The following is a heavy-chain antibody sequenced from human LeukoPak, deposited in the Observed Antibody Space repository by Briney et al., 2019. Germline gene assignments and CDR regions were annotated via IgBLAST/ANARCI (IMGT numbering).Heavy chain of an antibody. CDR2: ISSSGSTM. J-gene: IGHJ4*02. CDR1: GFTFSSYE. D-gene: IGHD3-3*01. Sequence: GGSLRLSCAAAGFTFSSYEMHSVRQAPGKGLEWVSHISSSGSTMYYADSVKGRFTISRDNAKNSLYLQMNSLRVEDTAVYYCTRVRGRNRGYYWGQGTLVTVSS. CDR3: TRVRGRNRGYY. V-gene: IGHV3-48*03.